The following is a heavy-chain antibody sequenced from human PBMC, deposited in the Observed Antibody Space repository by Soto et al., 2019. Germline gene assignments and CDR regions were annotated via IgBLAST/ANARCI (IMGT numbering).Heavy chain of an antibody. CDR2: ISYDGSNK. J-gene: IGHJ4*02. V-gene: IGHV3-30-3*01. CDR3: ARLGPDY. CDR1: GFTFSSYA. Sequence: QVQLVESGGGVVQPGRSLRLSCAASGFTFSSYAMHWVRQAPGKGLEWVAVISYDGSNKYYADSVKGRFTISRDNSKNTLYLQMNSLRAEDTAVYYCARLGPDYWGQGTLVTVSS.